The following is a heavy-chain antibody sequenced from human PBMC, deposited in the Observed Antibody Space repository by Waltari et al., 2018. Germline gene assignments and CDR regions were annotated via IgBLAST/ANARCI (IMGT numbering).Heavy chain of an antibody. CDR3: ARKGGRGYAYGPFYFDY. CDR1: GFTSSDYW. V-gene: IGHV3-74*01. CDR2: INGDGYGI. D-gene: IGHD5-12*01. Sequence: EVQLVEAGGNLVKPGGSLRLSCEASGFTSSDYWLPWVRQSPGKGPVWVSRINGDGYGITYSDSVKGRFTISRDNTKNTLYLQMNSLRVEDTAVYYCARKGGRGYAYGPFYFDYWGQGALVIVSS. J-gene: IGHJ4*02.